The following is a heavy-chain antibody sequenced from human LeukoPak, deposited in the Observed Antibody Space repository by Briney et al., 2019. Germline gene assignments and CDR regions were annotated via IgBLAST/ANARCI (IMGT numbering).Heavy chain of an antibody. V-gene: IGHV3-23*01. D-gene: IGHD1-20*01. J-gene: IGHJ4*02. Sequence: GGSLRLSCAASGFTFSSYSMNWVRQAPGKGLEWVSAISGSGGSTYYADSVKGRFTISRDNSKNTLYLQMNSLRAEDTAVYYCAKVSGWYNWNASFDYWGQGTWSPSPQ. CDR1: GFTFSSYS. CDR3: AKVSGWYNWNASFDY. CDR2: ISGSGGST.